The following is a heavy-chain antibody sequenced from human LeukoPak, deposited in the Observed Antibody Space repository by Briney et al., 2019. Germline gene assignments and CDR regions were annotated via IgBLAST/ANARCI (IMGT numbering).Heavy chain of an antibody. V-gene: IGHV4-38-2*01. CDR2: IYHSGST. D-gene: IGHD6-19*01. Sequence: PSETLSLTCAVSGYSISSGYYWGWIRQPPGKGLEWIGSIYHSGSTYYNPSLKSRVTISVDTSKNQFSLKLSSVTAADTAVYYCARPMSSGWSDNAFDIWGQGTMVTVSS. CDR3: ARPMSSGWSDNAFDI. CDR1: GYSISSGYY. J-gene: IGHJ3*02.